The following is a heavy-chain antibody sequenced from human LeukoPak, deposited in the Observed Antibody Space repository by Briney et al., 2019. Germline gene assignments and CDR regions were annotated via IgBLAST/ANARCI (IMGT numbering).Heavy chain of an antibody. CDR2: IKQDGSEK. CDR1: GFTFSSYW. D-gene: IGHD4-17*01. CDR3: ARVLGDYVSTSHWFDP. Sequence: GGSLRLSCAASGFTFSSYWMSWVRQAPGKGLEWVANIKQDGSEKYYVDSLKGRFTISRDNAKNSLYLQMNSLRAEDTAVYYCARVLGDYVSTSHWFDPWGQGTLVTVSS. J-gene: IGHJ5*02. V-gene: IGHV3-7*01.